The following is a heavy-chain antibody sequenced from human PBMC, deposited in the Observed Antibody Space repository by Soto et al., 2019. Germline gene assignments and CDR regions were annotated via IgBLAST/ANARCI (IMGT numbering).Heavy chain of an antibody. D-gene: IGHD3-22*01. CDR3: ARADHYYDSSGPHASP. J-gene: IGHJ4*02. CDR1: GFTFSSYG. Sequence: GGSLRLSCAASGFTFSSYGMHWVRQAPGKGLEWVAVIWYDGSNKYYADSVKGRFTISRDNSKNTLYLQMNSLRAEDTAVYYCARADHYYDSSGPHASPWGQGTLVTVSS. V-gene: IGHV3-33*01. CDR2: IWYDGSNK.